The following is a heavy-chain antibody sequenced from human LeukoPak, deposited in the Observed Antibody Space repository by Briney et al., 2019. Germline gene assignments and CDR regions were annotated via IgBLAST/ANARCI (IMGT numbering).Heavy chain of an antibody. D-gene: IGHD2-2*01. CDR2: ISSSGNYK. CDR1: GFTFSSYW. CDR3: ARVLSAAMWGGMDV. Sequence: GGSLRLSCAASGFTFSSYWMSWVRQAPGKGLEWVSSISSSGNYKYYADSVKGRFTISRDNAKNSLSLQMNSLRAEDTAVYYCARVLSAAMWGGMDVWGQGTTVTVSS. V-gene: IGHV3-21*01. J-gene: IGHJ6*02.